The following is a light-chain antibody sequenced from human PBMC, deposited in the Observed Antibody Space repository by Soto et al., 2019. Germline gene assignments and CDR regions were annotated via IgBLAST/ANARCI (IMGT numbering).Light chain of an antibody. J-gene: IGKJ2*01. V-gene: IGKV4-1*01. Sequence: DIVMTQSPDSLAVSLGERATINCKSSQSVLYSSNNKNYLAWYQQRPGQPPKLLIYWASTRDYGVPDRFSGSGTGTELTLTITSLQAEDVALYNYQQYESTPPTFGQGTKLEIK. CDR2: WAS. CDR1: QSVLYSSNNKNY. CDR3: QQYESTPPT.